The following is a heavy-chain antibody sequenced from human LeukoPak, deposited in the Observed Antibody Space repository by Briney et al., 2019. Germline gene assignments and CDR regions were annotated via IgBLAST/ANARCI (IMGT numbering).Heavy chain of an antibody. J-gene: IGHJ4*02. CDR3: VRVGYTNYGIDY. V-gene: IGHV3-33*01. CDR1: GFTFSSYG. CDR2: IWYDGSNK. Sequence: GGSLRLSCAVSGFTFSSYGMHWVRQAPGKGLEWVAVIWYDGSNKYYADSVTGRFTISRDSSKSTLDLQMNSLRAEDTAVYYCVRVGYTNYGIDYWGQGTLVTVSS. D-gene: IGHD4-11*01.